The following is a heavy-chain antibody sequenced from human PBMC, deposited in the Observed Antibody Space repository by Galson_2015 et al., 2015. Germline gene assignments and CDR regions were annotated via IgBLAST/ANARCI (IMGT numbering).Heavy chain of an antibody. CDR1: GDSVSSNSAA. V-gene: IGHV6-1*01. CDR2: TYYRSKWYN. CDR3: ARGHYSSSWYDKSNRQNWFDP. D-gene: IGHD6-13*01. Sequence: CAISGDSVSSNSAAWNWIRQSPSRGLEWLGRTYYRSKWYNDYAVSMKSRITINPDTSKNQFSLQLNSVTPEDTAVYYCARGHYSSSWYDKSNRQNWFDPWGQGTLVTVSS. J-gene: IGHJ5*02.